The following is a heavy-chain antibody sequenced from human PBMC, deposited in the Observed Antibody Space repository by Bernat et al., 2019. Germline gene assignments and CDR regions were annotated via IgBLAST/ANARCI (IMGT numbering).Heavy chain of an antibody. V-gene: IGHV3-66*01. D-gene: IGHD2-21*02. J-gene: IGHJ4*02. CDR2: IYNGGAT. CDR1: GFTVGDHH. CDR3: SGYGGNSV. Sequence: EVQVVTSGGGLVQPGKSLRLSCAASGFTVGDHHMNWVRQAPGKGLEWVAVIYNGGATYYADSVQGRSTISRDSSKNTVYLQMSGLRAEDTAVYYCSGYGGNSVWDQGTRVTVSS.